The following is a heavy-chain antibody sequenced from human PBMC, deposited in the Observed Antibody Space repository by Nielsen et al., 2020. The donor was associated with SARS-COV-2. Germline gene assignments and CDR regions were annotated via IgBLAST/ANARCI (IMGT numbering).Heavy chain of an antibody. D-gene: IGHD1-26*01. V-gene: IGHV1-2*02. Sequence: ASVKVSCKASGGTFSSYAISWVRQAPGQGLEWMGWINPNSGGTNYAQKFQGRVTMTRDTSISTAYMELSRLRSDDTAVYYCARVRWELLINYWGQGTLVTVSS. CDR2: INPNSGGT. CDR1: GGTFSSYA. CDR3: ARVRWELLINY. J-gene: IGHJ4*02.